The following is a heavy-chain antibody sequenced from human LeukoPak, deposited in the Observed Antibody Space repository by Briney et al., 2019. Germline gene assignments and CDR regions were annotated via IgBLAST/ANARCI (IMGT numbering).Heavy chain of an antibody. V-gene: IGHV3-21*01. CDR2: ISSSSSYI. CDR1: GFTFSSYD. Sequence: PGGSLRLSCAASGFTFSSYDMNWVRQAPGKGLEWVSSISSSSSYIYYADSVKGRFTISRDNAKNSLYLQMNSLRAEDTAVYYCARDWLYYYDSLGGKGYFDLWGRGTLVTVSS. J-gene: IGHJ2*01. D-gene: IGHD3-22*01. CDR3: ARDWLYYYDSLGGKGYFDL.